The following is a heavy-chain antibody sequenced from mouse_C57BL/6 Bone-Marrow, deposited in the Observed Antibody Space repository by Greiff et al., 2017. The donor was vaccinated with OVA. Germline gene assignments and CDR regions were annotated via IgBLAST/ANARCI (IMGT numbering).Heavy chain of an antibody. CDR2: IYPGSGST. Sequence: QVQLQQPGAELVKPGASVKMSCKASGYTFTSYWITWVKQRPGQGLEWIGDIYPGSGSTNYNEKFKSKATLTVDTSSSTAYMQLSSLTSEDSAVYYCARYPYYYGSSHWYFDVWGTGTTVTVSS. D-gene: IGHD1-1*01. V-gene: IGHV1-55*01. CDR1: GYTFTSYW. J-gene: IGHJ1*03. CDR3: ARYPYYYGSSHWYFDV.